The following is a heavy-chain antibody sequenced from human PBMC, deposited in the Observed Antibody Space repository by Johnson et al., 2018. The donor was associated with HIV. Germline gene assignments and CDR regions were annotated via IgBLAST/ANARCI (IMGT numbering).Heavy chain of an antibody. CDR1: GFIFTNFA. J-gene: IGHJ3*02. V-gene: IGHV3-30*04. D-gene: IGHD3-3*01. CDR3: ARGQGFWAFDI. CDR2: VSYDGSTE. Sequence: QVQLVESGGGVVQPGRSLRLACQVSGFIFTNFAMHWVRQAPGKGLEWVAVVSYDGSTEFYADSVKGRFTISRDNSKNTLFLQMNGLRPEDTAVYYCARGQGFWAFDIWGQGTMVTVSS.